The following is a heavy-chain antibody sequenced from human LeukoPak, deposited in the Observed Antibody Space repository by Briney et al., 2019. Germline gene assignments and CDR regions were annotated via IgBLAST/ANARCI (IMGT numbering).Heavy chain of an antibody. D-gene: IGHD6-13*01. Sequence: WIRQPPGKGLEWVGRIKSKTDGGTTDYAAPVKGRFTISRDDSKNTLYLQMNSLKTEDTAVYYCTTVLGAAATYYYYYYMDVWGKGTTVTVSS. CDR2: IKSKTDGGTT. V-gene: IGHV3-15*01. CDR3: TTVLGAAATYYYYYYMDV. J-gene: IGHJ6*03.